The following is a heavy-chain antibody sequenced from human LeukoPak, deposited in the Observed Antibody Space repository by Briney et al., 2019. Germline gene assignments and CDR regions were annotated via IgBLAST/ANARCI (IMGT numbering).Heavy chain of an antibody. CDR3: ARPGGSSWFHEYYFDY. V-gene: IGHV1-18*01. D-gene: IGHD6-13*01. Sequence: GASVKVSCKASGYTFTSYGISWVRQAPGQGLERIGWISAYNGNTNYAQKLQGRVTMTTDTSTSTAYMELRSLRSDDTAVYYCARPGGSSWFHEYYFDYWGQGTLVTVSS. CDR2: ISAYNGNT. CDR1: GYTFTSYG. J-gene: IGHJ4*02.